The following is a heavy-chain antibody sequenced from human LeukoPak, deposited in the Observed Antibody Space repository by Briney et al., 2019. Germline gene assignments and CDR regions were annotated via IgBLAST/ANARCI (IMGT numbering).Heavy chain of an antibody. Sequence: SETLSLTCTASGGSISSSGYYWGWIRQPPGKGLEWIGSLYYSGSTYYNPSLKSRVTISVDTSKNQFSLQLSSVTAADTAFYYCATDILTGYHAFDCWGQGTLVTVSS. J-gene: IGHJ4*02. CDR1: GGSISSSGYY. CDR3: ATDILTGYHAFDC. D-gene: IGHD3-9*01. CDR2: LYYSGST. V-gene: IGHV4-39*01.